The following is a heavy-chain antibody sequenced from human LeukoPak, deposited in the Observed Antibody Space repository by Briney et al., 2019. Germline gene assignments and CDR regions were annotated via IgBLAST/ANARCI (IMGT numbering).Heavy chain of an antibody. V-gene: IGHV1-2*02. D-gene: IGHD6-13*01. CDR1: GYTFTGYY. Sequence: VASVKVSCKASGYTFTGYYMHWVRQAPGQGLEWMGWINPNSGGTNYAQKFQGRVTMTRDTSISTAYMELSRLRSDDTAVYYCARVSNSSSWYEGLGYWGQGTLVTVSS. CDR2: INPNSGGT. J-gene: IGHJ4*02. CDR3: ARVSNSSSWYEGLGY.